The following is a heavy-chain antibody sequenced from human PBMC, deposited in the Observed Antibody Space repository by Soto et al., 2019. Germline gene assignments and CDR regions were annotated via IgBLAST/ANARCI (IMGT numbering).Heavy chain of an antibody. CDR1: GGTFSSYA. Sequence: ASVKVSCKASGGTFSSYALSWVRQAPGQGLEWMGGIIPIFGTANYAQKFQGRVTITADESTSTAYMELSSLRSEDTAVYYCATLSLNGAVAGPFDYWGQGTLVTVSS. D-gene: IGHD6-19*01. CDR3: ATLSLNGAVAGPFDY. V-gene: IGHV1-69*13. CDR2: IIPIFGTA. J-gene: IGHJ4*02.